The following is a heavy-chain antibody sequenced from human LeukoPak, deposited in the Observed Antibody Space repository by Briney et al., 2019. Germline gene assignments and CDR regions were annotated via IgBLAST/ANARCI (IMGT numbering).Heavy chain of an antibody. Sequence: PSETLSLTCIVSGDSVSSSRYYWGCIRQPPGRGLECIGSIYYSGTTFYNPSLKSRVTISVDTSKNQFSMKLTSVTAADTAVYFCARQDYDFWSGYYDYWGQGTLVTVSS. J-gene: IGHJ4*02. CDR3: ARQDYDFWSGYYDY. CDR2: IYYSGTT. D-gene: IGHD3-3*01. CDR1: GDSVSSSRYY. V-gene: IGHV4-39*01.